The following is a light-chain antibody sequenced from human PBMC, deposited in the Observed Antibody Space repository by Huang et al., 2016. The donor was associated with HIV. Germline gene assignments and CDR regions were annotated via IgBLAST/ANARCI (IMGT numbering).Light chain of an antibody. Sequence: DIQMTQSPSTLSASVGDRVTITCRASQSISDYLAWYQQKPGEAPNLLIYKASSLEGGVPPRFSGSGSGTECTLTISSLQADDVATYDCQQYNNYPWTFGQGTWVEIK. J-gene: IGKJ1*01. CDR3: QQYNNYPWT. CDR1: QSISDY. CDR2: KAS. V-gene: IGKV1-5*03.